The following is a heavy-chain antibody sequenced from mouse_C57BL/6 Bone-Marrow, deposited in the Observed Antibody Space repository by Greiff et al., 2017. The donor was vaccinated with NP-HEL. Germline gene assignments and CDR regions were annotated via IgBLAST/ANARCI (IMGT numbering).Heavy chain of an antibody. J-gene: IGHJ4*01. CDR3: ARKRLPMDY. Sequence: EVQLVESGPELVKPGASVKMSCKASGYTFTDYNMHWVKQSHGKSLEWIGYINPNNGGTSYNQKFKGKATLTVNKSSSTAYMELRSLTSEDSAVYYCARKRLPMDYWGQGTSVTVSS. CDR2: INPNNGGT. CDR1: GYTFTDYN. V-gene: IGHV1-22*01.